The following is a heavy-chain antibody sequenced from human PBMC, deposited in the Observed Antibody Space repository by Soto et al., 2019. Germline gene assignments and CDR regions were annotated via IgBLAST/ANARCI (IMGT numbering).Heavy chain of an antibody. Sequence: ASLKVSCKASVYTFTGYYMHWGRQTPGQGLEWMGWINPNSGGTNYAQKFQGRVTMTRDTSISTAYMELSRLRSDDTAVYYCARTQRYYYYGMDVWGQGTTVTVSS. CDR1: VYTFTGYY. V-gene: IGHV1-2*02. CDR2: INPNSGGT. J-gene: IGHJ6*02. CDR3: ARTQRYYYYGMDV. D-gene: IGHD1-1*01.